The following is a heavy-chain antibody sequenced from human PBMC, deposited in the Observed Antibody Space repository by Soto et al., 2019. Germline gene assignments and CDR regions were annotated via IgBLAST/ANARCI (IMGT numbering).Heavy chain of an antibody. CDR3: AKDLVDGGRYWHFDL. V-gene: IGHV1-18*01. CDR2: LNPDNGGK. J-gene: IGHJ2*01. CDR1: GYTFTHYG. D-gene: IGHD2-15*01. Sequence: QVQLVQSGAEVKKPGASVKVSCRASGYTFTHYGITWVRQAPGQGLEWLGWLNPDNGGKHTVQRLHGRLTLTTDRSTTTAYMELRSLIYDDTAVYYCAKDLVDGGRYWHFDLWGRGTLVTVSS.